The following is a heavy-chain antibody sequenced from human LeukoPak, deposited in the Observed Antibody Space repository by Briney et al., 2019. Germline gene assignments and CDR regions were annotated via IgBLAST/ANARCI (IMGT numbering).Heavy chain of an antibody. CDR1: GFTFSNAW. CDR3: TTVSSGYYLIVFGDY. J-gene: IGHJ4*02. CDR2: IKSKTDGGTT. V-gene: IGHV3-15*01. D-gene: IGHD3-22*01. Sequence: PGGSLRLFCAASGFTFSNAWMSWVRRAPGKGLEWVSRIKSKTDGGTTDYAAPVKGRFTISRDDSKNTLYLQMNSLKTEDTAVYYCTTVSSGYYLIVFGDYWGQGTLVTVSS.